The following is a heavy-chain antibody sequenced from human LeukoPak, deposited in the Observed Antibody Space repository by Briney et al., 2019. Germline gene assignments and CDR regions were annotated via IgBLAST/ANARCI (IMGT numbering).Heavy chain of an antibody. V-gene: IGHV4-59*08. CDR1: GGSISSYY. CDR2: IYNSGST. D-gene: IGHD5-24*01. CDR3: ARGARAGYNLEPFDN. Sequence: SETLSLTCTVSGGSISSYYWSWIRQPPGQGLEWIGYIYNSGSTKYNPSLKSRVTISVDTSKNQISLKLSSVTAADTAVYCARGARAGYNLEPFDNWGQGTLVTVSS. J-gene: IGHJ4*02.